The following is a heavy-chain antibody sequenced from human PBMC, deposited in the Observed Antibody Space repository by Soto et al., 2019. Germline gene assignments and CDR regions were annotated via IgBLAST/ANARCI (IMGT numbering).Heavy chain of an antibody. V-gene: IGHV3-30*18. J-gene: IGHJ4*02. D-gene: IGHD3-10*01. CDR2: IWYDGSHK. Sequence: QVQLVESGGGVVQPGRSLRLSCAASGFTFSSYAMHWVGQAPGNGLAGVAVIWYDGSHKNYADSVKGRFTISRDHSKNTLYMQMNSLRTEATAVYYCAKARHGSGTYSYLDYWGQGILVTVSS. CDR3: AKARHGSGTYSYLDY. CDR1: GFTFSSYA.